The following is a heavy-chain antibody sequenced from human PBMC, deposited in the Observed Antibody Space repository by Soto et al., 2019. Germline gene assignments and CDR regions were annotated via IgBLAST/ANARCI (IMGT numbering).Heavy chain of an antibody. D-gene: IGHD3-22*01. CDR3: ASSTYYYDSSGYRLFDY. CDR1: GGSISSGGYS. J-gene: IGHJ4*02. Sequence: SETLSLTCAVSGGSISSGGYSWSWIRQPPGKGLEWIGYIYHSGSTYYNPSLKSRVTISVDRSKNQFSLKLSSVTAADTAVYYCASSTYYYDSSGYRLFDYWGQGTLVTVSS. CDR2: IYHSGST. V-gene: IGHV4-30-2*01.